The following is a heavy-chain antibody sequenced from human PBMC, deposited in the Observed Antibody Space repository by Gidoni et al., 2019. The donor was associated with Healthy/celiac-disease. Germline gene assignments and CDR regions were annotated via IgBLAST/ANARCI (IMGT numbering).Heavy chain of an antibody. CDR2: IIPIFGTA. CDR3: AGEGIRGEGYYYDSSGSPT. V-gene: IGHV1-69*01. J-gene: IGHJ5*02. Sequence: QVQLVQAGAEVKKPGSSVKVSCKASGGTFSSYAISWVRQAPGQGLEGMGGIIPIFGTANYAQKVQGRVTITADESTSTAYMELSSLRSEDTAVYYCAGEGIRGEGYYYDSSGSPTWGQGTLVTVSS. D-gene: IGHD3-22*01. CDR1: GGTFSSYA.